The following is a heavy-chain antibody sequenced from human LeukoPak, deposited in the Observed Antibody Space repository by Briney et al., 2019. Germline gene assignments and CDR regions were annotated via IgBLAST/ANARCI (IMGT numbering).Heavy chain of an antibody. J-gene: IGHJ4*02. CDR1: GFTFSVSV. V-gene: IGHV3-23*05. D-gene: IGHD6-13*01. CDR2: VSSSGSNT. CDR3: AKEGGYASSWI. Sequence: GGSLRLSCAASGFTFSVSVMNWVRQAPGKGLEWVSGVSSSGSNTYYAESVKGRFTISRDNHKNTVHLQMNSLRVEDTAMYYCAKEGGYASSWIWGQGILVTVSS.